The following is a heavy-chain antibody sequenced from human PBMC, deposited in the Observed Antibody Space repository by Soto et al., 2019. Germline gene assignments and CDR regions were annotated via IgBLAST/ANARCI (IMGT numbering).Heavy chain of an antibody. CDR3: ARVPGGPNWFDP. J-gene: IGHJ5*02. CDR1: GYSISSGYY. CDR2: IYHSGTT. V-gene: IGHV4-38-2*01. Sequence: SETLALTCAVSGYSISSGYYWGWIRQPPGKGLEWIASIYHSGTTYYNPSLKSRVTILVDTSKNQFSLKLTSVTAADTAVYYCARVPGGPNWFDPWGQGTLVTVSS.